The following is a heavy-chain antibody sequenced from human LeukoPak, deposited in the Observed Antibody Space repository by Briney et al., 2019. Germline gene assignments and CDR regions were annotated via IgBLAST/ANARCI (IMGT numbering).Heavy chain of an antibody. CDR1: GFTFSSYA. CDR3: AKELSVGDYYYYMDG. Sequence: GRSLRLSCAASGFTFSSYAMSWVRQAPGKGLEWVSAISGSGGSTYYADSVKGRFTISRDNSKNTLYLQMNSLGAEDTSVYYCAKELSVGDYYYYMDGWVKGTTVSVCS. D-gene: IGHD1-26*01. CDR2: ISGSGGST. J-gene: IGHJ6*03. V-gene: IGHV3-23*01.